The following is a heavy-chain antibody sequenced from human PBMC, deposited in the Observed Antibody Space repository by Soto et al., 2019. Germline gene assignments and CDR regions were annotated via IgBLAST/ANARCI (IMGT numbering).Heavy chain of an antibody. CDR2: LSSDGSDT. CDR1: GFTFSKFW. Sequence: EVQVVESGGSLVQPGGSLRLSCAASGFTFSKFWIHWVRQAPGKGPEWVSSLSSDGSDTRYADSVKGRFTISRDNAKNTLYLQMNSLRDEDTAVYFCARDFGHGYYLDYWGRGTLVTVSS. D-gene: IGHD3-3*01. V-gene: IGHV3-74*01. J-gene: IGHJ4*02. CDR3: ARDFGHGYYLDY.